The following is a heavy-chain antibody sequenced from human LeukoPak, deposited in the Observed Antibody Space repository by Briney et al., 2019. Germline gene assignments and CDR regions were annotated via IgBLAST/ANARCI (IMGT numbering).Heavy chain of an antibody. CDR2: ISSSSSTI. J-gene: IGHJ6*02. D-gene: IGHD2-21*02. Sequence: GGSLRLSCAASGFTFSSYSMNWVRQAPGKGLEWVSYISSSSSTIYYADSVKGRFSISRDNAKNSLYLQMNSLGAEDTAVYYCARDQIVAYCGGDCSYYYYGMDAWGQGTTVTVSS. V-gene: IGHV3-48*04. CDR3: ARDQIVAYCGGDCSYYYYGMDA. CDR1: GFTFSSYS.